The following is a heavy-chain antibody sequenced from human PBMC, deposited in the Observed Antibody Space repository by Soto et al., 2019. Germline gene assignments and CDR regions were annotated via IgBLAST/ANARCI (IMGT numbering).Heavy chain of an antibody. Sequence: GESLKISCAASGFTFSSYGMHWVRQAPGKGLEWVAVISYDGSNKYYADSVKGRFTISRDNSKNTLYLQMNSLRAEDTAVYYCAKVSLGYCSSTSCYHLDYWGQGTLVTVSS. CDR1: GFTFSSYG. V-gene: IGHV3-30*18. D-gene: IGHD2-2*01. CDR3: AKVSLGYCSSTSCYHLDY. CDR2: ISYDGSNK. J-gene: IGHJ4*02.